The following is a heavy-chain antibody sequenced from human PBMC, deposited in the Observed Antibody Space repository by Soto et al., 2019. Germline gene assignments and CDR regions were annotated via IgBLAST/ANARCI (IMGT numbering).Heavy chain of an antibody. CDR2: MNPNSGNT. CDR3: ARHFGYSSGWYNGYYYYYYMDV. D-gene: IGHD6-19*01. CDR1: GYTFTSYD. J-gene: IGHJ6*03. V-gene: IGHV1-8*01. Sequence: ASVKVSCKASGYTFTSYDINWVRQATGQGLEWMGWMNPNSGNTGYAQKFQGRVTMTRNTSISTAYMELSSLRSEDTAVYYCARHFGYSSGWYNGYYYYYYMDVWGKGTTVTVS.